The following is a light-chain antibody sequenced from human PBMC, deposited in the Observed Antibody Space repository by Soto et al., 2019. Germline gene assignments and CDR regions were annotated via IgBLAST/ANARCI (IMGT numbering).Light chain of an antibody. CDR2: KAS. J-gene: IGKJ1*01. CDR1: ESVKSW. CDR3: HQYYSFPRT. V-gene: IGKV1-5*03. Sequence: DIQMTQPPSTLSASIGDRVTIICRASESVKSWLAWYQQKPGKAPKFLIYKASSLESGVPSRFSGSGSGTEFTLTITSLQPDDFATYYCHQYYSFPRTFGQGTKVDIK.